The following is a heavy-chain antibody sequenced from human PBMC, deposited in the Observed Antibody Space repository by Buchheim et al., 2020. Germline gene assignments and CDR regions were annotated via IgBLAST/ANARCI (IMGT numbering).Heavy chain of an antibody. V-gene: IGHV4-30-2*01. CDR3: ARVNCSGGSCYSEPDYGMDV. J-gene: IGHJ6*02. Sequence: QLQLQESGSGLVKPSQTLSLTCAVSGGSISSGGYSWSWIRQPPGKGLEWIGYIYHSGSTYYNPSLTSRVTISVDRSQNQFSLKLSSVTAADTAVYYCARVNCSGGSCYSEPDYGMDVWGQGTT. CDR2: IYHSGST. CDR1: GGSISSGGYS. D-gene: IGHD2-15*01.